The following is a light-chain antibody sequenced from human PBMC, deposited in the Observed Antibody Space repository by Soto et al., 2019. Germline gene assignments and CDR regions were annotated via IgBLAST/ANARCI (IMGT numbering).Light chain of an antibody. V-gene: IGKV2-28*01. J-gene: IGKJ4*01. CDR2: MGS. Sequence: DIVMTQSPLSLPVTPGEPASISCRSSQSLLNRNGQNCLDWYLQKPWQSPQLLIHMGSIRASGVPDRFSGSGSGTYFTLTISRVEAEDVGVYYCMQALESPPTFGGGTKVEIK. CDR3: MQALESPPT. CDR1: QSLLNRNGQNC.